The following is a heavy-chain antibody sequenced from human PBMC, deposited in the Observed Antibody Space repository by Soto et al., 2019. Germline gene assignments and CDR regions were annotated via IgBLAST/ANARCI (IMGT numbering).Heavy chain of an antibody. CDR3: ARGGSSSLAL. Sequence: EVRLVESGGGLVQPGGSLRLPCAASGFALSSYWMHWVRQAPGKGLVWVSHINIDGRTTNYADSVEGRFTISRDIAKNSLFLQLNSLRAEDTAIYYCARGGSSSLALWGQGTLVTVSS. D-gene: IGHD2-2*01. CDR2: INIDGRTT. CDR1: GFALSSYW. V-gene: IGHV3-74*01. J-gene: IGHJ4*02.